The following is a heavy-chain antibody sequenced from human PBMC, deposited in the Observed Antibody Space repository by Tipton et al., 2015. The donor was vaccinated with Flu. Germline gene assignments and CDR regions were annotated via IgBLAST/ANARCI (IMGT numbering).Heavy chain of an antibody. V-gene: IGHV3-53*01. J-gene: IGHJ3*01. CDR2: IYSGGST. CDR3: ARGRGYYDSDTYSDALDF. Sequence: GSLRLSCVVSGFTVSSNYMTWVRQAPGKGLEWVSVIYSGGSTKYADSVKGRFTISRDNSKNTLYLQLNSLRAEDTAVYYCARGRGYYDSDTYSDALDFWGQGTAVSVSS. CDR1: GFTVSSNY. D-gene: IGHD3-22*01.